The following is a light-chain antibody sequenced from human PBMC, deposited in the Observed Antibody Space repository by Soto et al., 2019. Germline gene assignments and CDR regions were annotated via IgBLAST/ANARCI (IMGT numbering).Light chain of an antibody. CDR2: EVS. V-gene: IGLV2-14*01. Sequence: QSVLTQPASVSGSPGQSITISCTGTSSDVGGYDYVSWYQLHPGKAPKLMIYEVSNRPSGVSNRFSGSKSGNTASLTISGLQAEDEADYYCSSYTGSSALVYVFGTGTKVTVL. CDR3: SSYTGSSALVYV. CDR1: SSDVGGYDY. J-gene: IGLJ1*01.